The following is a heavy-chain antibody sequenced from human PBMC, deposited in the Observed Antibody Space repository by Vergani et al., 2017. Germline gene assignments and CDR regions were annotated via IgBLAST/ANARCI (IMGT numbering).Heavy chain of an antibody. Sequence: EVQLVESGGGLVQPGRSLRLSCTASGFSFGDNAMSWVRQAPGKGLEWVSTISYSGGSTNYVDSVKGRFTISRDNSKNTVYLQMNSLRAEDTAVYYCAKDPDTPLRVYWGQGTQVTVSS. J-gene: IGHJ4*02. CDR3: AKDPDTPLRVY. CDR1: GFSFGDNA. D-gene: IGHD3-22*01. CDR2: ISYSGGST. V-gene: IGHV3-23*04.